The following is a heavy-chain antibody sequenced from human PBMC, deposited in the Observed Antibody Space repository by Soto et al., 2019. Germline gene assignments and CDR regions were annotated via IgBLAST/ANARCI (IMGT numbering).Heavy chain of an antibody. CDR3: ASRSSGWYFDY. CDR2: ISGSGGST. D-gene: IGHD6-19*01. Sequence: EVQLLECGGGLEQPGGSLRLSCAASGFTFSNYAISWVRQAPGKGLEWVSIISGSGGSTYYADSVKGRFIISRDNSKNTLYLQMNSLRAEDTAVYYCASRSSGWYFDYWGQGTLVTVSS. CDR1: GFTFSNYA. J-gene: IGHJ4*02. V-gene: IGHV3-23*01.